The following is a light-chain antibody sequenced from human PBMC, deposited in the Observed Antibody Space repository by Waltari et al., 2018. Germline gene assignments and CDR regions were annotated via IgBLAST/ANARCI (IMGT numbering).Light chain of an antibody. V-gene: IGLV1-40*01. Sequence: QPVLTQPPSMSGAPGQKVTIPCTGGSSHSGAGYDVPWYQQFPGPAPKLLIFGNSNRPAGVPGRFSGSRSGTSASLAIAGLQSEDEAVYYCQSFDSNLSASVFGGGTKLTVL. CDR1: SSHSGAGYD. CDR3: QSFDSNLSASV. J-gene: IGLJ3*02. CDR2: GNS.